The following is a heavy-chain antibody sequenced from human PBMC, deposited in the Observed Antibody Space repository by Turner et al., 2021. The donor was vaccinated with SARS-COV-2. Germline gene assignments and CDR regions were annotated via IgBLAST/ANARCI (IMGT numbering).Heavy chain of an antibody. J-gene: IGHJ6*02. V-gene: IGHV4-39*01. D-gene: IGHD3-10*01. CDR3: ARLLNPGSYYYYYYGMDV. CDR2: IYYSGST. Sequence: QLQLQESGPGLVNPSETLSLPCTVSGSSISSSNYYWGWIRQPPGKGLEWIGSIYYSGSTYYNPSLKSRVTISVDTSKNQFSLKLSSVTAADTAVYYCARLLNPGSYYYYYYGMDVWGQGTTVTVSS. CDR1: GSSISSSNYY.